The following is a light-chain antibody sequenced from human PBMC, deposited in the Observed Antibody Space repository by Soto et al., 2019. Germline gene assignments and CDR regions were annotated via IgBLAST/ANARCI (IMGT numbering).Light chain of an antibody. CDR2: DVS. CDR3: SSYTSSSTLEVV. J-gene: IGLJ2*01. V-gene: IGLV2-14*01. CDR1: SSDVGGYNY. Sequence: QPASVSGSPGQSITISCTGTSSDVGGYNYVSWYQQHPGKAPKLTIYDVSKRPSGVTNRFSGSKSGNTASLTISGLQAEDEADYYCSSYTSSSTLEVVFGGGTKLTVL.